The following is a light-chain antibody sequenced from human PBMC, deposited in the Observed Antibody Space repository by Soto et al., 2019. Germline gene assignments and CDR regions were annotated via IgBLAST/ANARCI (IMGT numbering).Light chain of an antibody. CDR3: QQRSNWPIT. J-gene: IGKJ5*01. CDR1: QSVSSY. CDR2: DVS. Sequence: EIVLTQSPANLSLSPGERATLSCRASQSVSSYLAWYQQKPGQAPRLLIYDVSNRATGIPARFSGSGSGTDFTLTISSLEPEDFAVYYCQQRSNWPITFGQGTRLEIK. V-gene: IGKV3-11*01.